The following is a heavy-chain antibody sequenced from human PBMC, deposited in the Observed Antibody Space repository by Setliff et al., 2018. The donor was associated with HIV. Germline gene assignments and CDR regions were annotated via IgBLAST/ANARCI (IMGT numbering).Heavy chain of an antibody. CDR3: ARDVRDGFEEWFSTLDDGMDV. D-gene: IGHD3-3*01. CDR2: INPSSGAT. Sequence: ASVKVSCKASGYTFTASYIHWVRRAPGQGLEWVGRINPSSGATKCAPKFQGRITMTTDTSITTAYMELTSLRSDDTAIYYCARDVRDGFEEWFSTLDDGMDVWGQGTTVTVSS. V-gene: IGHV1-2*06. J-gene: IGHJ6*02. CDR1: GYTFTASY.